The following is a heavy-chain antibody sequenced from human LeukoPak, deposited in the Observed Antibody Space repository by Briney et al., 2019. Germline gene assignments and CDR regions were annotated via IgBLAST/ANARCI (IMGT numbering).Heavy chain of an antibody. D-gene: IGHD3-22*01. CDR3: ARDGPYYYDSSGYYSGDY. CDR1: GGTFSSYA. V-gene: IGHV1-69*13. CDR2: IIPTFGTA. J-gene: IGHJ4*02. Sequence: GASVKVSCKASGGTFSSYAISWVRQAPGQGLEWMGGIIPTFGTANYAQKFQGRVTITADESTSTAYMELSSLRSEDTAVYYCARDGPYYYDSSGYYSGDYWGQGTLVTVSS.